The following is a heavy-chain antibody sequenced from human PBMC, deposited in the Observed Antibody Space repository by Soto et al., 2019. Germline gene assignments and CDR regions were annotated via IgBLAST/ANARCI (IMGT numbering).Heavy chain of an antibody. CDR1: GGSVSSGSYY. Sequence: SETLSLTCTVSGGSVSSGSYYWSWIRQPPGKGLGWMGYIYYSGSTNYNPSLKSRVTISVDTSKNQFSLKLSSVTAADTAVYYCARVVVLDRGGFDALDIWGQGTMVNVSS. J-gene: IGHJ3*02. V-gene: IGHV4-61*01. CDR3: ARVVVLDRGGFDALDI. D-gene: IGHD2-15*01. CDR2: IYYSGST.